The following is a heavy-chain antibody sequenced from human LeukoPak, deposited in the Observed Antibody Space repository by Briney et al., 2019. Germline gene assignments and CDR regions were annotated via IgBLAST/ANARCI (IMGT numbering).Heavy chain of an antibody. CDR3: ARTTSSYYYYMDV. Sequence: PGGSLRLSCAASGFTFSSYWMHWVRQAPGKGLEWVSVIYSGGSTYYADSVKGRFTISKDNSKNTLYLQMNSLRAEDTAVYYCARTTSSYYYYMDVWGKGTTVTVSS. CDR2: IYSGGST. D-gene: IGHD4-11*01. V-gene: IGHV3-66*02. J-gene: IGHJ6*03. CDR1: GFTFSSYW.